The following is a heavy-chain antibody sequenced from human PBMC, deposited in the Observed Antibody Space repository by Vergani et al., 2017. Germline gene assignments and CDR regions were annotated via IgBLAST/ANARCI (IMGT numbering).Heavy chain of an antibody. CDR3: ARRSGIVYDIFSGTQYFFDF. J-gene: IGHJ4*02. D-gene: IGHD3-9*01. CDR1: CFSIDNGYY. V-gene: IGHV4-38-2*01. Sequence: QVQLQESGPGLVKPSETLSLTCAVSCFSIDNGYYWDWIRQPPGKGLEWIGSIYRTGRTHFNPSLKSRVTISVDTSNNHFSLRLNSLTAADTAVYYCARRSGIVYDIFSGTQYFFDFWGQGTLVTVSS. CDR2: IYRTGRT.